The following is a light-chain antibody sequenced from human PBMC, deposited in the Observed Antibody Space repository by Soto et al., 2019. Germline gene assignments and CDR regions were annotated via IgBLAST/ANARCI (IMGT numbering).Light chain of an antibody. V-gene: IGKV3-20*01. CDR1: QTLRSGY. Sequence: EIVLTQSPGTLSLSPGDRATLSCRASQTLRSGYLAWYQHKPGQAPRLLIYDVSSRTTGIPDRFSGSGSGKDFTLTISRLEPEDFAVYSSHQYGNSPRAFGQGTKVDIX. CDR3: HQYGNSPRA. CDR2: DVS. J-gene: IGKJ1*01.